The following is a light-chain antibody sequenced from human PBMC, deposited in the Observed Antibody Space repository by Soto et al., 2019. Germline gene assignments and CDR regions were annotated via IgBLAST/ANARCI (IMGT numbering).Light chain of an antibody. V-gene: IGLV1-40*01. J-gene: IGLJ1*01. Sequence: QSSLTQPPSVSGAPGQRVTISCTGSSSNIGAGYDVHWYQQLPGTAPKLLIYGNSNRPSGVPDRFSGSKSGTPASLAITGLQAEDEADYYCQSYDSSLSRVFGTGTKDTVL. CDR1: SSNIGAGYD. CDR3: QSYDSSLSRV. CDR2: GNS.